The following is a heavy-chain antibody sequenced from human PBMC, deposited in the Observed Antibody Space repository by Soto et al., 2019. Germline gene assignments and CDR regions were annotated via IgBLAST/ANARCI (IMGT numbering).Heavy chain of an antibody. Sequence: QVQLQESGPGLVKPSETLSLTCSVSGVSITGYYWTWIRHPPGKGLEWIGYVHHTGNTYYNPSLKSRVTISLDTSKNQVSLRLRSVTAADTAVYYCAREQYNWKLWGQGTLVTVSS. CDR1: GVSITGYY. J-gene: IGHJ4*02. CDR2: VHHTGNT. V-gene: IGHV4-59*01. CDR3: AREQYNWKL. D-gene: IGHD1-20*01.